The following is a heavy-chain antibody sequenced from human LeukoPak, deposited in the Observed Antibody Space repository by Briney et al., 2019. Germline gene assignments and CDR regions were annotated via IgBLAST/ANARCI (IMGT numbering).Heavy chain of an antibody. CDR1: GFTVSSNY. Sequence: GGSLRLSCAASGFTVSSNYMSWVRQAPGKGLEWVSAISGSGGSTYYADSVKGRFTISRDNSKNTLYLQMNSLRAEDTAVYYCAKDLGWDFWSGYSGSLFDYWGQGTLVTVSS. CDR3: AKDLGWDFWSGYSGSLFDY. V-gene: IGHV3-23*01. J-gene: IGHJ4*02. CDR2: ISGSGGST. D-gene: IGHD3-3*01.